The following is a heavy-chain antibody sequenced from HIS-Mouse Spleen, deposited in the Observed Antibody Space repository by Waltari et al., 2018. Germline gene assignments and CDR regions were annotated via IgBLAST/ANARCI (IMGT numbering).Heavy chain of an antibody. V-gene: IGHV3-30*18. CDR1: GFTFSSYG. J-gene: IGHJ4*02. CDR2: ISKDGSNK. D-gene: IGHD6-13*01. CDR3: AKDPRYSSSWYYFDY. Sequence: QVQLVESGGGVVQPGRSLRLSCAASGFTFSSYGMHWVRQAPGKGQEWVAVISKDGSNKYYADSVKGRVTISRENSKNTLYLQMNSLSAEDTAVYYCAKDPRYSSSWYYFDYWGQGTLVTVSS.